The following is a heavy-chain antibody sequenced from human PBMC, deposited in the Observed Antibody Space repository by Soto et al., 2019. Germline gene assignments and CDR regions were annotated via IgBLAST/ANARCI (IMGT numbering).Heavy chain of an antibody. CDR3: ARDGDYFGSGSPPLLSK. J-gene: IGHJ4*02. V-gene: IGHV4-31*03. Sequence: QVQLQESGPGLVMPSQTLSLTCTVSGGSITSDNYCWTWIRQHPVKGLEWMGHIYYSGSTSYNPSLTNRVTSSMDTSKNQFSLKLTSVTAADTAVYYCARDGDYFGSGSPPLLSKWGQGTLVTVSS. CDR2: IYYSGST. D-gene: IGHD3-10*01. CDR1: GGSITSDNYC.